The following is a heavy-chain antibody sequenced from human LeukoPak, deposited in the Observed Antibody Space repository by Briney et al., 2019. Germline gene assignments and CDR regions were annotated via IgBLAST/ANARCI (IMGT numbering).Heavy chain of an antibody. Sequence: PSETLSLTCTVSGASISSGSYYWSWIRQPAGKGLEWIGRIYTSGSTNYNPSLKSRVTISVDTSKNQFSLKLSSVTAADTAVYYCARQTTVTRNFDYWGQGTLVTVSS. CDR3: ARQTTVTRNFDY. CDR2: IYTSGST. J-gene: IGHJ4*02. V-gene: IGHV4-61*02. D-gene: IGHD4-17*01. CDR1: GASISSGSYY.